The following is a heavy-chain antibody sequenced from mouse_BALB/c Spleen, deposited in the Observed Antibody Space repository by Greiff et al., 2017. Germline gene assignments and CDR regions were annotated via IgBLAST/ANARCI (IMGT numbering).Heavy chain of an antibody. CDR1: GYTFTSYT. CDR2: INPSSGYT. D-gene: IGHD2-4*01. V-gene: IGHV1-4*01. J-gene: IGHJ4*01. CDR3: ARSDDYDDAMDY. Sequence: VKLMESGAELARPGASVKMSCKASGYTFTSYTMHWVKQRPGQGLEWIGYINPSSGYTNYNQKFKDKATLTADKSSSTAYMQLSSLTSEDSAVYYCARSDDYDDAMDYWGQGTSVTVSS.